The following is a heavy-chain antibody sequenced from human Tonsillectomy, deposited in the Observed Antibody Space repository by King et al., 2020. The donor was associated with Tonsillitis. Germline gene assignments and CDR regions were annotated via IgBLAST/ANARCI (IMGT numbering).Heavy chain of an antibody. V-gene: IGHV1-18*04. Sequence: VQLVESGAEVKKPGASVKVSCKASGYTFTSYGISWVRQAPGQGLEWMGWISAYNGNRAYAQKVQGRVTMTTDTSTSTSYMELRSLRSDDTAVYYCASDGGSGWNLEFAYGGQGPRVTVSS. D-gene: IGHD6-19*01. CDR3: ASDGGSGWNLEFAY. J-gene: IGHJ4*02. CDR2: ISAYNGNR. CDR1: GYTFTSYG.